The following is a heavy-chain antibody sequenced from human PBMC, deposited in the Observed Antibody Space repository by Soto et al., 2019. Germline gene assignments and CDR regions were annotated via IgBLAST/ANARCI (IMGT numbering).Heavy chain of an antibody. CDR1: GGTFSSYT. D-gene: IGHD5-18*01. Sequence: QVQLVQSGAEVKKPGSSVKVSCKASGGTFSSYTISWVRQAPGQGLEWMGRIIPILGIANYAQKFQGRVTITADKSTSTAYIELSSLRSEDTAVYYCARAPLDGRAAMVFYYYYMDVWGKGTTVTVSS. CDR2: IIPILGIA. CDR3: ARAPLDGRAAMVFYYYYMDV. V-gene: IGHV1-69*02. J-gene: IGHJ6*03.